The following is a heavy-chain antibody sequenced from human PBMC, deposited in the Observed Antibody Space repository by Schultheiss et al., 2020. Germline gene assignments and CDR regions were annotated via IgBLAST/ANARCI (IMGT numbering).Heavy chain of an antibody. J-gene: IGHJ4*02. CDR2: IYYSGST. Sequence: SETLSLTCTVSGGSISAYYWSWIRQPPGKGLEWIGYIYYSGSTNYNPSLKSRVTISVDTSKNQFSLKLSSVTAADTAVYYCAGAKAYDSIPARGIDYWGQGTLVTVSS. D-gene: IGHD3-22*01. CDR1: GGSISAYY. CDR3: AGAKAYDSIPARGIDY. V-gene: IGHV4-59*12.